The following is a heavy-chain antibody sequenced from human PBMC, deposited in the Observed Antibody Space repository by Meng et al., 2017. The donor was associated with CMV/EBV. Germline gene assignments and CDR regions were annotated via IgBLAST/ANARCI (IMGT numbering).Heavy chain of an antibody. Sequence: FRSYRMHWVRQAPGKGLELVSSISSSSSYIYYADSVKGRFTISRDNATNSLYLQMNSLRAEDTAVYYCARDLGGCSSTSCYKGWFDPWGQGTLVTVSS. CDR3: ARDLGGCSSTSCYKGWFDP. D-gene: IGHD2-2*02. CDR1: FRSYR. V-gene: IGHV3-21*01. CDR2: ISSSSSYI. J-gene: IGHJ5*02.